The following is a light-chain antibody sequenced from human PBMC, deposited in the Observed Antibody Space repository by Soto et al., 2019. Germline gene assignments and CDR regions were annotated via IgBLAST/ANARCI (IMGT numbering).Light chain of an antibody. V-gene: IGKV3-15*01. CDR3: QQYNNWPQT. Sequence: EIVKMQAPATLSVSPGERATLSCRASQSVSSNLAWYQQKPGQAPRLLIYGASTRATGIPARFSGSGSGTEFTLTISSLQSEDFAVYYCQQYNNWPQTFGPGTKVDIK. J-gene: IGKJ3*01. CDR1: QSVSSN. CDR2: GAS.